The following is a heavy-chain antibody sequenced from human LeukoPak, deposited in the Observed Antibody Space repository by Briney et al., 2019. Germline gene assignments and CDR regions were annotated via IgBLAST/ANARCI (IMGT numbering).Heavy chain of an antibody. Sequence: SETLSLTCTVSGGSISSYYWSWIRQPPGKGLEWIGHIYYSGSTNYNPPLKSRVTISVDTSKNQFSLKLSSVSAADTAVYYCARGLPGLLYYFDYWGQGTLVTVSS. J-gene: IGHJ4*02. CDR3: ARGLPGLLYYFDY. CDR1: GGSISSYY. CDR2: IYYSGST. D-gene: IGHD1-26*01. V-gene: IGHV4-59*01.